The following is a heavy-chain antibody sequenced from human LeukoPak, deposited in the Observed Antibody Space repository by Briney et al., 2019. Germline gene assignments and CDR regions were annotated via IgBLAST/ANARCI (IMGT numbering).Heavy chain of an antibody. D-gene: IGHD3-22*01. J-gene: IGHJ1*01. CDR2: MNPNIVNT. Sequence: GASVNVSCKASVYTFTSEDINWVRQATGQGLEWMGWMNPNIVNTGYAQKFQGRVTMTRNTPISTAYMELSRLRSEDRAVYYCVRGYYYDRSGLQQWGQGTLVTVCS. CDR3: VRGYYYDRSGLQQ. CDR1: VYTFTSED. V-gene: IGHV1-8*01.